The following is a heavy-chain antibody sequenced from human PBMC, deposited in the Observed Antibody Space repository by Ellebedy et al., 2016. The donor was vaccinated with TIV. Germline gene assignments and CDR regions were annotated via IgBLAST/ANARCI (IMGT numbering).Heavy chain of an antibody. CDR2: INHSGST. V-gene: IGHV4-34*01. J-gene: IGHJ5*02. CDR3: ARKPGSLLLAWFDP. D-gene: IGHD1-14*01. CDR1: GGSFSGYY. Sequence: SETLSLTXAVYGGSFSGYYWSWIRQPLGKGLEWIGEINHSGSTNYNPSLKSRVTISVDTSKNQFSLKLSSVTAADTAVYYCARKPGSLLLAWFDPWGQGTLVTVSS.